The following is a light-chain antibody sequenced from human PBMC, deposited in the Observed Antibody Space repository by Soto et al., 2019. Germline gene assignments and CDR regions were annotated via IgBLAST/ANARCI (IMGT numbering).Light chain of an antibody. Sequence: EVVMTQSPLSLPVTLGQPASISCRSSQSLVNSDGNTYLNWFHQRPGQSPRRLIYKVSNRDSGVXDXYSGSGSGNDFTLRISRVEAEDVGVYYCMQGSHWPRTFGQGTRVEIK. CDR2: KVS. V-gene: IGKV2-30*01. CDR1: QSLVNSDGNTY. J-gene: IGKJ1*01. CDR3: MQGSHWPRT.